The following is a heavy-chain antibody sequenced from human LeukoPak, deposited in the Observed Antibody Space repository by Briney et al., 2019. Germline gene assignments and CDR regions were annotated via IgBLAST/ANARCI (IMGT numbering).Heavy chain of an antibody. Sequence: ASVKVSCKASGYTFTGYYIHWVRQAPGQGLEWMGWINCNNGGTSYAQKFQGWVTITRDTSISTVYMELSRLKSDDTAVYYCAKVSSTSHDFDYWGQGTLVTASS. D-gene: IGHD2-2*01. CDR3: AKVSSTSHDFDY. CDR1: GYTFTGYY. CDR2: INCNNGGT. J-gene: IGHJ4*02. V-gene: IGHV1-2*04.